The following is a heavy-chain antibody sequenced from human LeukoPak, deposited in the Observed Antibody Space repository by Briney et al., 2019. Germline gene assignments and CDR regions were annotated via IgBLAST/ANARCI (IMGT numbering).Heavy chain of an antibody. V-gene: IGHV4-34*01. Sequence: SETLSLTCTVSGGSISSYYWSWIRQSPGKGLEWIGEINHSGSTNYNPSLKSRVTISIDTSKNQFSLQLSSLTAADTAVYYCAKDRAHDYLWGSYRSFDDWGQGTLVTVSS. J-gene: IGHJ4*02. D-gene: IGHD3-16*02. CDR2: INHSGST. CDR3: AKDRAHDYLWGSYRSFDD. CDR1: GGSISSYY.